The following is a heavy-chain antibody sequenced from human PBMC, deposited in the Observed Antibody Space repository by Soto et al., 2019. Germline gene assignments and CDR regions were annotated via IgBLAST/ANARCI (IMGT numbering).Heavy chain of an antibody. J-gene: IGHJ4*02. V-gene: IGHV1-18*01. CDR1: GYTFTTYG. D-gene: IGHD3-16*01. CDR3: ARDPYLGDHQY. CDR2: LSASSGKT. Sequence: QVQLVQSGGEVKKPGASVKVSCKTSGYTFTTYGISWVRQAPGQGLEWVGWLSASSGKTHYAQKFQGQVTMTTDASTNTAYLELRSLTSDATAVYYCARDPYLGDHQYWGQGTLVTVSS.